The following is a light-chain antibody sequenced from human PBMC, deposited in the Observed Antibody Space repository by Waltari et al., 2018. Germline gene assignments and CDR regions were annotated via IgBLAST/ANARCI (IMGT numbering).Light chain of an antibody. CDR1: QSISSY. J-gene: IGKJ4*01. CDR3: QQSSSFPFT. Sequence: DIQMTQSPSSLSASVGDRVTITCRASQSISSYLNWHQQKPGKAPKLLIYAASSLQSGVPSRFSGSGSGTDFTLTISSLQPEDFATYYCQQSSSFPFTFGGGTKVEIK. V-gene: IGKV1-39*01. CDR2: AAS.